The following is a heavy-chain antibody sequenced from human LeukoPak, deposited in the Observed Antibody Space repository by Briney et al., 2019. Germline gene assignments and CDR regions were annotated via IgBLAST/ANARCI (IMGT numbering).Heavy chain of an antibody. CDR1: GYTFTGYY. Sequence: ASVNVSCKASGYTFTGYYIHWVRQAPGQGLEWMGWINSDKGDTIFAQKFQGRVTMTRDTSITTAYMVLTRLTSDDTAVYYCARDEELYYYGFGTKYWGQGTLVTVSS. CDR3: ARDEELYYYGFGTKY. CDR2: INSDKGDT. J-gene: IGHJ4*01. D-gene: IGHD3-10*01. V-gene: IGHV1-2*02.